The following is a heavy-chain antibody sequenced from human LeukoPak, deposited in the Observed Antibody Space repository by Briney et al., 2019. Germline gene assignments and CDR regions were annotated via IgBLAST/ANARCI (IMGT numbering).Heavy chain of an antibody. J-gene: IGHJ4*02. Sequence: GSLRLSCAASGFTFTTYGMHWVRQAPGKGLEWVAVISHEGSNKYYADSVKGRFTISRDNSKNMVYLQMNSLRAEDTAVYYCARTREQWQVLDYWGQGTLVTVSS. CDR2: ISHEGSNK. V-gene: IGHV3-30*03. D-gene: IGHD6-19*01. CDR1: GFTFTTYG. CDR3: ARTREQWQVLDY.